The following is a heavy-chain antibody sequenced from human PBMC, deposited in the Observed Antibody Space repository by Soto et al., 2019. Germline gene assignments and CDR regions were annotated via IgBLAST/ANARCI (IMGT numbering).Heavy chain of an antibody. CDR2: IMPVFPTP. CDR1: GGTFSTSA. V-gene: IGHV1-69*13. J-gene: IGHJ6*01. D-gene: IGHD3-3*02. CDR3: ARDKDRQQLGGNYYYIMDV. Sequence: SVKVSCTTSGGTFSTSAISWVRQAPGQGLEWMGGIMPVFPTPDYAQKFQGRVTITADESTGTAYMELSSLRSEDTAVYYCARDKDRQQLGGNYYYIMDVWGQGTTVTVSS.